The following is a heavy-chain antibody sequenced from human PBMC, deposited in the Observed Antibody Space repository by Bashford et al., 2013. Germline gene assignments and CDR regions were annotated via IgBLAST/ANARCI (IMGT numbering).Heavy chain of an antibody. V-gene: IGHV2-70*11. D-gene: IGHD3-10*01. Sequence: SGPTLVKPTQTLTLTCTFSGFSLGTSGMCLSWIRQPPGKALEWLARIDWDDDKYYSTSLKTRLTISKDTSKNQVVLTMTNMDPVDTATYYCARMSWFGESSGYFDYWGQGALVTVSS. CDR3: ARMSWFGESSGYFDY. CDR1: GFSLGTSGMC. CDR2: IDWDDDK. J-gene: IGHJ4*02.